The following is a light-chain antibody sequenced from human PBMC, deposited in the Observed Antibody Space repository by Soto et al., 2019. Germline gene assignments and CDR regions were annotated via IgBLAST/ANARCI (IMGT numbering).Light chain of an antibody. CDR2: YDS. J-gene: IGLJ1*01. Sequence: SYELTQPPSVSVAPGKTARITCGGNNIGSKSVHWYQQKPGQAPVLVIYYDSDRPSGIPERFSGSNSGNTATLTISRVEAGDEADYYCQVRDSSSDHRGYVFGTGTKLTVL. CDR3: QVRDSSSDHRGYV. V-gene: IGLV3-21*04. CDR1: NIGSKS.